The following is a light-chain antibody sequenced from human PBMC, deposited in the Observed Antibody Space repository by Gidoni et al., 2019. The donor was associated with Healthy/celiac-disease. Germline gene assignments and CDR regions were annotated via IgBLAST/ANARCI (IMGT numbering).Light chain of an antibody. J-gene: IGKJ1*01. CDR3: QQYGSSPPWT. CDR1: QSVSSSY. V-gene: IGKV3-20*01. CDR2: GAS. Sequence: EIVLTQSPGTLSLSPGERATLSCRASQSVSSSYLAWYQQKPGQAPRLLIYGASSRATGIPDRFSGSGSGTDFTLPISRLEPEDFAVYYCQQYGSSPPWTFXXXTKVEIK.